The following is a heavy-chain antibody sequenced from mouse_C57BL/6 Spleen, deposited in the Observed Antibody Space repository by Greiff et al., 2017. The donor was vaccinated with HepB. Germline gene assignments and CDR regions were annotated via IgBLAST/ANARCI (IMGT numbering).Heavy chain of an antibody. CDR2: IHPNSGST. V-gene: IGHV1-64*01. Sequence: VQLQQPGAELVKPGASVKLSCKASGYTFTSYWMHWVKQRPGQGLEWIGMIHPNSGSTNYNEKFKSKATLTVDKSSSTAYMQLSSLTSEDSAVYYCARRGTTVVGDFDYWGQGTTLTVSS. J-gene: IGHJ2*01. CDR1: GYTFTSYW. D-gene: IGHD1-1*01. CDR3: ARRGTTVVGDFDY.